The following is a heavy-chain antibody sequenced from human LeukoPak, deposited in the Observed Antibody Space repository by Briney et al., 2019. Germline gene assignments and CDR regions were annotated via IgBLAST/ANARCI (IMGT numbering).Heavy chain of an antibody. CDR1: GGSISSGVYY. Sequence: SETLSLTCTVSGGSISSGVYYWSWIRQHPGKGLEWIGYIYYSGNTYYSPSLKTRVTISVDTSKNQFSLKLSSVTAADTAVYYCARDRGGYGAVNWFDPWGQGILVTVSS. CDR2: IYYSGNT. V-gene: IGHV4-31*03. CDR3: ARDRGGYGAVNWFDP. J-gene: IGHJ5*02. D-gene: IGHD5-12*01.